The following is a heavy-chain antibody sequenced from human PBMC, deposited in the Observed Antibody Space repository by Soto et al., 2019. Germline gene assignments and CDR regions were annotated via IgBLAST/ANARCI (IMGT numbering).Heavy chain of an antibody. CDR3: ARQWLDYGMDV. D-gene: IGHD6-19*01. CDR2: ISYDGSNK. Sequence: QVQLVESGGGVVQPGRSLRLSCAASGFTFSSYGMHWVRQAPGKGLEWVAVISYDGSNKYYADSVKGRFTISRDNSKNTLYLQMNSPRAEDTALYYCARQWLDYGMDVWGQGTTVTVSS. CDR1: GFTFSSYG. J-gene: IGHJ6*02. V-gene: IGHV3-30*03.